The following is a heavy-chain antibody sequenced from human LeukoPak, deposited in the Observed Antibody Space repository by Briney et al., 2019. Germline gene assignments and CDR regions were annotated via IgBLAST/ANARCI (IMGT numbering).Heavy chain of an antibody. CDR2: IFRTGRT. CDR3: ARGIPRGGSGWSSAFDI. V-gene: IGHV4-39*02. Sequence: SETLSLTCTVSGGSIGSRSYDWGWIRQPPGKGLEWIGSIFRTGRTYYSASLKSRVSISVDTSKHHFALKLPSVTAADTAVYYCARGIPRGGSGWSSAFDIWGQGTMVTVSS. J-gene: IGHJ3*02. D-gene: IGHD6-19*01. CDR1: GGSIGSRSYD.